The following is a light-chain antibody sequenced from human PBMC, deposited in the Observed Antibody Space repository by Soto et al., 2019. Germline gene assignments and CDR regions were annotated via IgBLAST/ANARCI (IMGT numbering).Light chain of an antibody. V-gene: IGLV1-47*02. CDR2: SNN. CDR1: RSNIGSNY. J-gene: IGLJ1*01. CDR3: AVCDDSLSALYV. Sequence: QSVLTQPPSASGTPGQRVTISCSGSRSNIGSNYVYWYQHLPGTAPKLLSHSNNQRPAGVPDPYSGSKSSTSAYLAISGRGSKDEADYYCAVCDDSLSALYVFGAGTKLTVL.